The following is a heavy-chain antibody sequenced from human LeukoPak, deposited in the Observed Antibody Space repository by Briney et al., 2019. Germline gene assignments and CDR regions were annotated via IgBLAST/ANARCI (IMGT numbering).Heavy chain of an antibody. CDR1: GFTFSSYG. V-gene: IGHV3-33*01. D-gene: IGHD3-3*01. CDR3: ARGGITIFGVVTGGDYYYYGMDV. CDR2: IWYDGSSK. Sequence: PGRSLRLSCAASGFTFSSYGMHWVRQAPGKGLEWVAVIWYDGSSKYYADSVKGRFTISRDNSKNTLYLQMNSLRAEDTAVYYCARGGITIFGVVTGGDYYYYGMDVWGQGTTVTVSS. J-gene: IGHJ6*02.